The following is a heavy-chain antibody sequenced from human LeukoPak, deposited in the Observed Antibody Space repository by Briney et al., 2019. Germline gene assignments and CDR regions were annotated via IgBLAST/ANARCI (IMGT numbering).Heavy chain of an antibody. Sequence: GGSPRLSCTTSGFTFGDYGMSWFRQAPGKGLRWVGFIRIKAYGGTTDYAASVKGRFTISRDDSRSIAYLQMNSLKTEDSAVYYCTRDLQIEVAGTVDYWGQGTLVTVSS. J-gene: IGHJ4*02. CDR1: GFTFGDYG. D-gene: IGHD6-19*01. CDR2: IRIKAYGGTT. V-gene: IGHV3-49*03. CDR3: TRDLQIEVAGTVDY.